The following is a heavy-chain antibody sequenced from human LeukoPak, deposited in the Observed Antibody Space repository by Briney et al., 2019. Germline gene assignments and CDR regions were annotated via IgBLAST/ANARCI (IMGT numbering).Heavy chain of an antibody. CDR1: GYSFTSYW. J-gene: IGHJ4*02. CDR2: IYPGDSDT. CDR3: ARSDSSGYYPTSADY. D-gene: IGHD3-22*01. V-gene: IGHV5-51*01. Sequence: GESLKISCKGSGYSFTSYWIGWVRQMPGKGLEWMGIIYPGDSDTRYSPSFQGQVTISADKSICTAYLQWSSLKASDTAMYYCARSDSSGYYPTSADYWGQGTLVTVSS.